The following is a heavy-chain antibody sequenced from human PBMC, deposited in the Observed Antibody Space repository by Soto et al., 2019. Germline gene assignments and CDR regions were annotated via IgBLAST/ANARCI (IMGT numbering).Heavy chain of an antibody. Sequence: PGGSLRLSCAASRVTFSSYAMTWVRQAPGKGLEWVSVITYNGDNTYYADSVKGRFTISRDNSKDTVHLQMNSLRAEDTAVYYCARYIRGPTVFYFDFWGPGVLVTVSS. CDR3: ARYIRGPTVFYFDF. D-gene: IGHD5-18*01. J-gene: IGHJ4*02. V-gene: IGHV3-23*01. CDR2: ITYNGDNT. CDR1: RVTFSSYA.